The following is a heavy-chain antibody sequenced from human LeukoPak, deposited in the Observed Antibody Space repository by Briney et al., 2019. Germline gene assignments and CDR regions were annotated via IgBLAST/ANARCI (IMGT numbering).Heavy chain of an antibody. V-gene: IGHV1-2*04. CDR3: CLGYCSGGSCRFGWFDP. CDR1: GYTFSSYG. D-gene: IGHD2-15*01. Sequence: ASVKVSCKTSGYTFSSYGVSWVRQAPGQGLEWMGWINSNSGGTNYAQKFQGWVTMTRDTSISTAYMELSRLRSDDTAVYYCCLGYCSGGSCRFGWFDPWGQGTLVTVSS. J-gene: IGHJ5*02. CDR2: INSNSGGT.